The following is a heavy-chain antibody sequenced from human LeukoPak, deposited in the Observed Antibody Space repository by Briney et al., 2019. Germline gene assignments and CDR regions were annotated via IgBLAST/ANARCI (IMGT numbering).Heavy chain of an antibody. CDR3: AKDRSYDSSGYTLYGMDV. CDR2: ISYDGSNK. D-gene: IGHD3-22*01. V-gene: IGHV3-30*18. Sequence: PGRPMRLSCAASGFTFSSYGMHWVRQAPGKGLEWVAVISYDGSNKYYADSVKGRFTISRDNSKNTLYLQMNSLRAEDTAVYYCAKDRSYDSSGYTLYGMDVWGQGTTVTVSS. CDR1: GFTFSSYG. J-gene: IGHJ6*02.